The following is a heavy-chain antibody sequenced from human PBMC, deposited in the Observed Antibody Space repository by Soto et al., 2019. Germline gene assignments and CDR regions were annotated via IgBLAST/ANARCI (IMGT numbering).Heavy chain of an antibody. CDR3: AKEKSVVVPAAIYYYYGMDV. J-gene: IGHJ6*02. D-gene: IGHD2-2*01. CDR2: ISYDGSNK. CDR1: GFTFSSYG. V-gene: IGHV3-30*18. Sequence: GSLRLSCAASGFTFSSYGMHWVRQAPGKGLEWVAVISYDGSNKYYADSVKGRFTISRDNSKNTLYLQMNSLRAEDTAVYYCAKEKSVVVPAAIYYYYGMDVWGQGTTVTVSS.